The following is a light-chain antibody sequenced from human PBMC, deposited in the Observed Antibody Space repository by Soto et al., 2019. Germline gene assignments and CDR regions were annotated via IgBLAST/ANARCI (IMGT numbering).Light chain of an antibody. V-gene: IGKV2-28*01. CDR2: LGS. Sequence: IVMTQSPLSLPVTPGGPASISCRSSQRLLHSNGYNYLHWYLQKPGQSPPLLIYLGSNRASGVTDRFSGSGSGTDFTLKISRVEAEDVGVYYCMQALQTPWTFGQGTKVDIK. J-gene: IGKJ1*01. CDR1: QRLLHSNGYNY. CDR3: MQALQTPWT.